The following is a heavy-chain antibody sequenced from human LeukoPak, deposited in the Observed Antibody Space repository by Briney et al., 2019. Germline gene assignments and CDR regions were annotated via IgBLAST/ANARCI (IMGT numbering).Heavy chain of an antibody. J-gene: IGHJ2*01. CDR1: GGSISSYY. Sequence: PSETLSLTCTVSGGSISSYYWSWIRQPPGKGLEWIGYISYTGSTNYNPSLKSRVTISADTSKNQFSLSLSSVTAADTAVYYCARDLMAWYFDLWGRGTLVTVSS. CDR3: ARDLMAWYFDL. CDR2: ISYTGST. D-gene: IGHD5-24*01. V-gene: IGHV4-59*01.